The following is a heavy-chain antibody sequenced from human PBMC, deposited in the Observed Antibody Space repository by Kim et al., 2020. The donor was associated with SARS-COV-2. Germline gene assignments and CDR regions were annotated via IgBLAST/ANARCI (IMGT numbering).Heavy chain of an antibody. D-gene: IGHD6-13*01. J-gene: IGHJ4*02. CDR2: FDPEDGET. Sequence: ASVKVSCKVSGYTLTELSMHWVRQAPGKGLEWMGGFDPEDGETIYAQKFQGRVTMTEDTSTDTAYMELSSLRSEDTAVYYCASGKIDIAAAGNVGDYWGQGTLVTVSS. CDR3: ASGKIDIAAAGNVGDY. CDR1: GYTLTELS. V-gene: IGHV1-24*01.